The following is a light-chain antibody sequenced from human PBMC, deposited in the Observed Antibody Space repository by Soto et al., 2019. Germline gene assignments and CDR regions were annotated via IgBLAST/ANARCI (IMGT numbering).Light chain of an antibody. CDR1: SSDVGRYNY. CDR2: DVS. Sequence: QSALTQPRSVSGSPGQSVTISCTGTSSDVGRYNYVSWYQHHPGKAPKLMIYDVSTRPSGVPDRFSGSQSGTTASLTISGLQAEDEADYYCCSYAGSPYVFGTGTKVTVL. J-gene: IGLJ1*01. CDR3: CSYAGSPYV. V-gene: IGLV2-11*01.